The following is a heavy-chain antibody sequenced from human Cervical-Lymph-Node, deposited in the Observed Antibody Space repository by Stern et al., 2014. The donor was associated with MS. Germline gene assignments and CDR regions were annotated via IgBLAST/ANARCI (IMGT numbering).Heavy chain of an antibody. Sequence: QLVESGPEVKKPGPSVKVSCKASGFTFTSSAVQWVRQARGQPLEWVGWIGVGSGNTNYAQKCQERVTITRDMSTSTAYMELSSLKSEDTAVYYCAAGSSSWYYFDYWGQGTLVTVSS. CDR2: IGVGSGNT. J-gene: IGHJ4*02. D-gene: IGHD6-13*01. CDR3: AAGSSSWYYFDY. V-gene: IGHV1-58*01. CDR1: GFTFTSSA.